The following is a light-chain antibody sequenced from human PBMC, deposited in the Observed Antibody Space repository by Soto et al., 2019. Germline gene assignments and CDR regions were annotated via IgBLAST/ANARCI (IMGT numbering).Light chain of an antibody. J-gene: IGKJ3*01. CDR3: QQYDTIQFT. CDR1: QDISNY. Sequence: DIQMTQSPSSLSASVGDRVTISCRASQDISNYLNWYQQKPGKAPKLLIYDASTLETGVPSRFSGSGSGTDFTFTISSLQPEDIGTYYCQQYDTIQFTFGPGTKVNIK. CDR2: DAS. V-gene: IGKV1-33*01.